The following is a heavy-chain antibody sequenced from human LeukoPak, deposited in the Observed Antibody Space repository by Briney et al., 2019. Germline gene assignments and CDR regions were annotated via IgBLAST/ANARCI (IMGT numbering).Heavy chain of an antibody. J-gene: IGHJ4*02. Sequence: GGSLRLSCAASGFTFNNYNMNWVRQAPGKGLEWVSSISTRSNYIYYIDSVKGRFTISRDDAKNSLSLQMDSLRAEDTAVYYCARARYCSGGSCYLFDYWGQGTPVTVSS. CDR1: GFTFNNYN. CDR3: ARARYCSGGSCYLFDY. D-gene: IGHD2-15*01. CDR2: ISTRSNYI. V-gene: IGHV3-21*01.